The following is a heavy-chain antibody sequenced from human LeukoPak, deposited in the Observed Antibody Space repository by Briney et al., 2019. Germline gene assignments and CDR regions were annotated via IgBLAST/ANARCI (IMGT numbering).Heavy chain of an antibody. CDR1: GFTFSSNS. V-gene: IGHV3-48*02. J-gene: IGHJ4*02. CDR3: ARSGY. Sequence: GGSLRLSCAASGFTFSSNSMNWVRQAPGRGLEWVSYISSSSTIYYADSVKGRFTISRDNAKNSLYLQMNSLRDEDTAVYYCARSGYWGQGTLVTVSS. CDR2: ISSSSTI. D-gene: IGHD1-26*01.